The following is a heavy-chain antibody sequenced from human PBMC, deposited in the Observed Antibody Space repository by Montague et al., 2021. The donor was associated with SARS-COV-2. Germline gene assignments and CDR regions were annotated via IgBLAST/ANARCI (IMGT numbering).Heavy chain of an antibody. CDR1: GFTFISYA. V-gene: IGHV3-23*03. CDR3: AKGGYSPLTIFGVVRSHYYFDY. J-gene: IGHJ4*02. CDR2: IYSGVSST. D-gene: IGHD3-3*01. Sequence: SLRLSCSASGFTFISYAMSWVRQAPGKGLEWGSVIYSGVSSTYYXDSAKGRFTISRDNSKNTLYLQMNSLRAEDTAVYYCAKGGYSPLTIFGVVRSHYYFDYWGQGTLVTVSS.